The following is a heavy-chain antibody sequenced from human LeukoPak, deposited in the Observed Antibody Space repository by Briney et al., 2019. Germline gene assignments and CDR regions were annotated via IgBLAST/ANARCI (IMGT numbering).Heavy chain of an antibody. CDR3: ARGGIVVVPAAPPDY. V-gene: IGHV1-18*01. CDR2: ISAYNGNT. Sequence: ASVKVSCKASGYTFTGYGISWVRQAPGQGLEWMGWISAYNGNTNYAQKLQGRVTMTTDTSTSTAYMELRSLRSDDTAVYYCARGGIVVVPAAPPDYWGQGTLVTVSS. J-gene: IGHJ4*02. D-gene: IGHD2-2*01. CDR1: GYTFTGYG.